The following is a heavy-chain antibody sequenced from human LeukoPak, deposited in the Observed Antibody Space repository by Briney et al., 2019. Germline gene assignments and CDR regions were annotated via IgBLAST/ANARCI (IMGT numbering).Heavy chain of an antibody. CDR2: IRSKAYGGTT. D-gene: IGHD6-13*01. Sequence: GGSLRLSCTASRFTSGDYAMSWFRQAPGKGLEWVGFIRSKAYGGTTEYAASVKGRFTISRDDSKSIAYLQMNSLKTEDTAVYYCTRESAGSFDYWGQGTLVTVSS. CDR3: TRESAGSFDY. V-gene: IGHV3-49*03. J-gene: IGHJ4*02. CDR1: RFTSGDYA.